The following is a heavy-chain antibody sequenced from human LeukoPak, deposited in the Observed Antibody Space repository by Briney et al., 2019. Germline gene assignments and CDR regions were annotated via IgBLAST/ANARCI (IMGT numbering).Heavy chain of an antibody. J-gene: IGHJ3*02. V-gene: IGHV3-23*01. CDR3: ARGLYGATTRARAFDI. CDR2: ISGSGGST. CDR1: GFTFSSYA. Sequence: PGGSLRLSCAASGFTFSSYAMSWVRQAPGKGLEWVSAISGSGGSTYYADSVKGRFTISRDNAKNSLYLQMNSLRAEDTAVYYCARGLYGATTRARAFDIWGQGTMVTVSS. D-gene: IGHD1-26*01.